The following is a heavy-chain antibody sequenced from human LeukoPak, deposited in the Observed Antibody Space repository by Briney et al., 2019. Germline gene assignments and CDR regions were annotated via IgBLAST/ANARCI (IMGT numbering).Heavy chain of an antibody. Sequence: SQTLSLTCTVSGGSISSGSYYWSWIRQPAGKGLEWIGRIYTSGSTNYNPSLKSRVTISVDTSKNQFSLKLSSVTAADTAVYYCARSGSYTFDYWGQGTLVTVSS. D-gene: IGHD1-26*01. J-gene: IGHJ4*02. CDR2: IYTSGST. CDR1: GGSISSGSYY. V-gene: IGHV4-61*02. CDR3: ARSGSYTFDY.